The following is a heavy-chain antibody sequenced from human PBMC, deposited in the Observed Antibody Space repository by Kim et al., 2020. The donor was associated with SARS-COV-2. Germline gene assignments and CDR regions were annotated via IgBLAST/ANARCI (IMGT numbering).Heavy chain of an antibody. V-gene: IGHV4-34*01. J-gene: IGHJ6*02. D-gene: IGHD1-1*01. Sequence: SLKSRVTISVDTSKNQFSLKLSSVTAADTAVYYCARGGTTGLYYYYGMDVWGQGTTVTVSS. CDR3: ARGGTTGLYYYYGMDV.